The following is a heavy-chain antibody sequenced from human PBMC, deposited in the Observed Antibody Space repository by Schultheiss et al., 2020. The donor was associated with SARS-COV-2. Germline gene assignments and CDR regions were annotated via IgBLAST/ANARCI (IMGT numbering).Heavy chain of an antibody. CDR1: GGSISSGGYY. Sequence: SETLSLTCTVSGGSISSGGYYWSWIRQPPGKGLEWIGYIYYSGSTNYNPSLKSRVTMSVDTSKNQFSLKLSSVTAADTAVYYCARGGSLDYWGQGTLVTVSS. D-gene: IGHD1-26*01. CDR2: IYYSGST. V-gene: IGHV4-61*08. CDR3: ARGGSLDY. J-gene: IGHJ4*02.